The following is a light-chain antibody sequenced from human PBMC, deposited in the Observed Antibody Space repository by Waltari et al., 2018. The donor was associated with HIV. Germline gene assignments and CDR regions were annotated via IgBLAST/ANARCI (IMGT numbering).Light chain of an antibody. CDR1: SSDVGGYNY. J-gene: IGLJ2*01. Sequence: QSALTQPPPASGSPGQSVTISCTGTSSDVGGYNYVPWYQQHPGKAPKLMIYEVSKRPSGVPDRFSGSKSGNTASLTVSGLQAEDEADYYCSSYAGSNPVVFGGGTKLTVL. CDR3: SSYAGSNPVV. CDR2: EVS. V-gene: IGLV2-8*01.